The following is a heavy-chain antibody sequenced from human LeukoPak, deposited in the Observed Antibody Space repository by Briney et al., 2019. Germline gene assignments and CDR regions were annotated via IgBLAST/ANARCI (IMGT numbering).Heavy chain of an antibody. CDR1: GFTFSSYA. Sequence: GGSLRLSCAASGFTFSSYAMSWVRQAPGKGLEWVSAISGSGGSTYYADSVKGRFTISRDNSKNTLYLQMNSLRAEDTAVYYCARSGSSSEWFDPWGQGTLVTVSS. CDR3: ARSGSSSEWFDP. J-gene: IGHJ5*02. CDR2: ISGSGGST. D-gene: IGHD6-6*01. V-gene: IGHV3-23*01.